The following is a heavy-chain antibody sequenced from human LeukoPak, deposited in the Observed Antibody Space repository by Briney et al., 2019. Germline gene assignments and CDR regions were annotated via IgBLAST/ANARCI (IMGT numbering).Heavy chain of an antibody. J-gene: IGHJ4*02. CDR2: ISAYNGNT. CDR1: GYTFTSYG. CDR3: ARSSSSWSKPGVDY. Sequence: GASVKVSCKASGYTFTSYGISWVRQAPGQGLEWMGWISAYNGNTNYAQKLQGRVTMTTDTSTSTAYMELRSLRSDDTAVYYCARSSSSWSKPGVDYWGQGTLVTVSS. D-gene: IGHD6-13*01. V-gene: IGHV1-18*01.